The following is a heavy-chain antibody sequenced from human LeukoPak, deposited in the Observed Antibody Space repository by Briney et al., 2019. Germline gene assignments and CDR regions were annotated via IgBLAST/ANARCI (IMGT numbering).Heavy chain of an antibody. D-gene: IGHD1-7*01. CDR2: ISAYNGNT. J-gene: IGHJ6*03. CDR3: ARVQLRDYYYYYMDV. Sequence: GASVKVSCKASGYTFTSYGISWVRQAPGQGLEWMGWISAYNGNTNYAQKLQGRVTMTTDTSTSTAYMELRSLRSDDTAVYYCARVQLRDYYYYYMDVWGKGTTATVSS. CDR1: GYTFTSYG. V-gene: IGHV1-18*01.